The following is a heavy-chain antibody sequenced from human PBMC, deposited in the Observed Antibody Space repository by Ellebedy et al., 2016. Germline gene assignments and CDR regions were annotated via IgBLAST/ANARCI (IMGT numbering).Heavy chain of an antibody. J-gene: IGHJ4*02. CDR3: ARDVSLYSSSPSFDS. D-gene: IGHD6-6*01. Sequence: SETLSLXXTVSGGSVDTYYWTWIRQSPGKGLEWIGYVFYGGSTKYNPSLRNRVTISLDTSRNQFSLKVTSVAAADTAVYYCARDVSLYSSSPSFDSWGQGTLVTVSS. CDR2: VFYGGST. V-gene: IGHV4-59*02. CDR1: GGSVDTYY.